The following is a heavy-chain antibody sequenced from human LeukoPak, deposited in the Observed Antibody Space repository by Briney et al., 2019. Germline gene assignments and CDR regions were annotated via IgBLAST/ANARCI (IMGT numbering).Heavy chain of an antibody. CDR2: ISIDSVHK. V-gene: IGHV3-11*04. CDR1: GCMFSHYY. CDR3: ARRDWVSGAVRAFDI. J-gene: IGHJ3*02. Sequence: GGSLRLSCVGSGCMFSHYYMRWIRQAPGKGLEWVSYISIDSVHKYYVDSVRGRFTISRDNPKKSMYLQMSGLRAEDTAVYYCARRDWVSGAVRAFDIWGQGTMVTVSS. D-gene: IGHD3-3*01.